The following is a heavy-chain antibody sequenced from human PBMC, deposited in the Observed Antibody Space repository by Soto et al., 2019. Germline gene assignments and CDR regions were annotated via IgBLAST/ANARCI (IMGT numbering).Heavy chain of an antibody. CDR1: GFTVSSNY. Sequence: EVQLVESGGGLVQPGGSLRLSCAASGFTVSSNYMSWVRQAPGKGLEWVSVIYSGGSTYYADSVKGRFTISRHNSKNTLYLQMNSLRAEDTAVYYYATQYTIFGVEDAFDIWGQGTMVTVSS. V-gene: IGHV3-53*04. CDR2: IYSGGST. CDR3: ATQYTIFGVEDAFDI. J-gene: IGHJ3*02. D-gene: IGHD3-3*01.